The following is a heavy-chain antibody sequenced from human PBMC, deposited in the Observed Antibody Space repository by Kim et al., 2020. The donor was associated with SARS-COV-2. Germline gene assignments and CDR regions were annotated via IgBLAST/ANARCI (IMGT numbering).Heavy chain of an antibody. CDR2: ISWDGGST. D-gene: IGHD6-19*01. CDR3: AKGGGESYSSGWYNY. Sequence: GGSLRLSCAASGFTFDDYAMHWVRQAPGKGLEWVSLISWDGGSTYYADSVKGRFTISRDNSKDSLYLQMNSLRAEDTALYYCAKGGGESYSSGWYNYWGQGTLVTVSS. J-gene: IGHJ4*02. CDR1: GFTFDDYA. V-gene: IGHV3-43D*03.